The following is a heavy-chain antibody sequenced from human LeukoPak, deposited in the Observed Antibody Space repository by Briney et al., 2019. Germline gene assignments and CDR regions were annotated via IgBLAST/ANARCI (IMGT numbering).Heavy chain of an antibody. J-gene: IGHJ4*02. D-gene: IGHD1-14*01. Sequence: PSETLSLTCTVSGGSISSSSYFWGWIRQPPGKGLEWIGSIYHSGSTYYNPSLKSRVTLSVDTSKNQFYLKLSSVTAADTAVYFCTRGTAAASGSLDSWGQGTLVTVSS. CDR1: GGSISSSSYF. V-gene: IGHV4-39*01. CDR3: TRGTAAASGSLDS. CDR2: IYHSGST.